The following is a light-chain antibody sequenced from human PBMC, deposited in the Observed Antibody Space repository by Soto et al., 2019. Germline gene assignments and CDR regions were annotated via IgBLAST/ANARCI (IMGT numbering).Light chain of an antibody. V-gene: IGKV1-5*03. CDR1: QSIRSW. Sequence: DILMTQSPSTLSASIGDRVTITCRASQSIRSWLAWYQQKPGQAPSLLIHTASSLESGVPSRFSGSGSATEFTLTISSLQPDDLATYYRQQYYSHSTFGRGTKVEIK. CDR2: TAS. CDR3: QQYYSHST. J-gene: IGKJ1*01.